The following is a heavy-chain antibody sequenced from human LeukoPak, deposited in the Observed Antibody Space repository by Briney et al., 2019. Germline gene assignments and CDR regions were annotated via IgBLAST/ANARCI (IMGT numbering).Heavy chain of an antibody. CDR2: IKQDGSEK. Sequence: GGSLRLSCAASGFTFSSYWMSWVRQAPGKGLEWVANIKQDGSEKYYVDSVKGRFTISRDNAKNSLYLQMNSLRAEDTAVYYCASSGGDSSGYYYFQHWGQGTLVTVSS. V-gene: IGHV3-7*03. D-gene: IGHD3-22*01. CDR3: ASSGGDSSGYYYFQH. J-gene: IGHJ1*01. CDR1: GFTFSSYW.